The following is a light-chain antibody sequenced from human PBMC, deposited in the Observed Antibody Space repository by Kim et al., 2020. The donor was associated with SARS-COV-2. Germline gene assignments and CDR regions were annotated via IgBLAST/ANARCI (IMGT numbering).Light chain of an antibody. CDR3: QQANSFLPWT. CDR1: QDVRSR. V-gene: IGKV1-12*01. CDR2: AAS. J-gene: IGKJ1*01. Sequence: ASLGARVTITCRASQDVRSRLAWYQQTPGRAPKLLISAASSFQSGVPSRFSGSGSGTDFTLSISSLQSEDFATYYCQQANSFLPWTFGQGTKLEI.